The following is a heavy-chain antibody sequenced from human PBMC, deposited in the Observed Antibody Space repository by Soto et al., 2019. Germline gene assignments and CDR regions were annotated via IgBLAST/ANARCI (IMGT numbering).Heavy chain of an antibody. D-gene: IGHD3-3*01. J-gene: IGHJ5*02. CDR3: ARQLGGSGSYHRWFDA. CDR2: IYYSGST. V-gene: IGHV4-39*01. CDR1: GGSISSSRYY. Sequence: SETLSLTCTVSGGSISSSRYYWGWIRQPPGKGLEWIGSIYYSGSTYYNPSLKSRVTISVDPSKNQFSLKLSSVTAADTAVYYCARQLGGSGSYHRWFDAWGQGTLVTVSS.